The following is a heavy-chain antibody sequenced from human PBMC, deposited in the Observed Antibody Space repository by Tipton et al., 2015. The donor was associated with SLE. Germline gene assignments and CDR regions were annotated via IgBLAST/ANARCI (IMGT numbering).Heavy chain of an antibody. CDR3: TASYGSEGDYYMDV. J-gene: IGHJ6*03. CDR2: IKSKTDGGTT. D-gene: IGHD3-10*01. CDR1: GFTFSNAW. V-gene: IGHV3-15*01. Sequence: SLRLSCAASGFTFSNAWMSWVRQAPGKGLEWVGRIKSKTDGGTTDYAAPVKGRFTISRDDSKNTLYLQMNSLKTEDTAVYYCTASYGSEGDYYMDVWGKGTTVTVSS.